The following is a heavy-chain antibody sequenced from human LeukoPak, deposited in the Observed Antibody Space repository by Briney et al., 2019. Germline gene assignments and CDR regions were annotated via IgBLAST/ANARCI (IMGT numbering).Heavy chain of an antibody. CDR2: ISGRGGST. CDR3: AKGGYYYVGYFDY. J-gene: IGHJ4*02. Sequence: GGSLRLSCAASGFTSSSYAMSWVRQAPGKGLEWVSAISGRGGSTYYADSVKGRFTISRDNSKNTLYLQMNSLRAEDTAVYYCAKGGYYYVGYFDYWGQGTLVTVSS. V-gene: IGHV3-23*01. CDR1: GFTSSSYA. D-gene: IGHD3-22*01.